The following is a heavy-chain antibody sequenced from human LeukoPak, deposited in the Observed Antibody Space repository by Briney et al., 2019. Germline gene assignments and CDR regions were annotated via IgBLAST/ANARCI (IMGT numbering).Heavy chain of an antibody. J-gene: IGHJ4*02. V-gene: IGHV3-53*04. CDR2: IYSGGST. D-gene: IGHD3-22*01. CDR1: GFTVSSNY. Sequence: GGSLRLSCAASGFTVSSNYMSRVRQAPGKGLKWVSVIYSGGSTYYADSVKGRFTISRHNSKNTLYLQMNSLRAEDTAVYYCARGPYYYDSSGYFPFDYWGQGTLVTVSS. CDR3: ARGPYYYDSSGYFPFDY.